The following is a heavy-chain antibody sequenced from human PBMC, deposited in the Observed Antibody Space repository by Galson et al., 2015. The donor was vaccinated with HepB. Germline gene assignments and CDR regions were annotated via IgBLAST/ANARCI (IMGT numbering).Heavy chain of an antibody. J-gene: IGHJ6*03. CDR3: ARVSSGYYYYYYYMDV. D-gene: IGHD3-22*01. V-gene: IGHV4-59*11. CDR2: IYYSGST. CDR1: GDSINTHY. Sequence: LSLTCTVSGDSINTHYWSWIRQPPGKGLEWIGFIYYSGSTNYNPSLKNRVTISVDTSKSQFSLKLSSVTAADTAVYYCARVSSGYYYYYYYMDVWGRGTTVTVSS.